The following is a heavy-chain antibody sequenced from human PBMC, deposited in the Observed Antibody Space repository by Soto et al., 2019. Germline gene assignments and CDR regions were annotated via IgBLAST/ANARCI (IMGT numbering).Heavy chain of an antibody. CDR1: GFTFSSYA. J-gene: IGHJ3*02. Sequence: GGSLRLSCAASGFTFSSYAMSWVRQAPGKGLEWVSAISGSGGSTYYADSVKGRFTISRDNSKNSVYLQMNSLRAEDTAVYYCARLYCRGGSCYSGDAFDIWGQGTMVTVS. CDR3: ARLYCRGGSCYSGDAFDI. V-gene: IGHV3-23*01. CDR2: ISGSGGST. D-gene: IGHD2-15*01.